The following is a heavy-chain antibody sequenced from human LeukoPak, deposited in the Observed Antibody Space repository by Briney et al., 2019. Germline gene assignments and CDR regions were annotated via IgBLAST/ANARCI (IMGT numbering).Heavy chain of an antibody. CDR2: ISTSISTI. D-gene: IGHD3-3*01. J-gene: IGHJ3*02. Sequence: GGSLRLSCTASGFTFSRYAMNWVRQAPGKGLEWVSYISTSISTIYYADSVKGRFTISRDNAKNSLYLQMNSLRAEDTAVYYCARDAAWSGYYDAFDIWGQGTMVSVSS. CDR1: GFTFSRYA. V-gene: IGHV3-48*01. CDR3: ARDAAWSGYYDAFDI.